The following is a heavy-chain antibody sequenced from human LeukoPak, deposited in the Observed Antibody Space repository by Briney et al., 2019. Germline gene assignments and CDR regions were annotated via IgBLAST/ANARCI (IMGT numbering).Heavy chain of an antibody. CDR2: IYTSRST. J-gene: IGHJ4*02. V-gene: IGHV4-4*07. CDR3: ARQTLCSGYWNFDY. D-gene: IGHD3-22*01. CDR1: GCTISSYY. Sequence: SETLSLTCTVSGCTISSYYWSWIRQPAGKGLEGIGRIYTSRSTNYNPSLKSRVTTSVDTPKNQFSLELSAATAAGTAVYCCARQTLCSGYWNFDYWGQGTLVTVSS.